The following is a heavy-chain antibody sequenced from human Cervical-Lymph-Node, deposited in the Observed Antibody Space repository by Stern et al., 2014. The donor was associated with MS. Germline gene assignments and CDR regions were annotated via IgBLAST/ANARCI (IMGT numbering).Heavy chain of an antibody. J-gene: IGHJ4*02. Sequence: QVQLVESGGGVVQPGRSLRLSCAASGFSFSRYAMHWVRQAPGKGLEWVALIWYDGSNPYYADSVTGRFTISRDNVKNTLYLQMNSLRAEDTAVYYCASAYSSSHYYFDYWGQGTLVTVSS. CDR3: ASAYSSSHYYFDY. D-gene: IGHD6-13*01. V-gene: IGHV3-33*01. CDR1: GFSFSRYA. CDR2: IWYDGSNP.